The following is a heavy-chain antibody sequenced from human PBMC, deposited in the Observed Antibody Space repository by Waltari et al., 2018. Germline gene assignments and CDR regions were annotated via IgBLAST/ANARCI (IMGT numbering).Heavy chain of an antibody. CDR1: GFTFSSHA. J-gene: IGHJ4*02. D-gene: IGHD1-26*01. CDR3: AKAPYSGSLYFDY. CDR2: IDSGGST. V-gene: IGHV3-23*03. Sequence: EVQLLESGGGLVQPGGSLRLSCAASGFTFSSHAMSWVRQAPGKGLGLVSVIDSGGSTYYADSVKGRFTISMDNSKNTLYLQMNSLRAEDTAVDYCAKAPYSGSLYFDYWGQGTLVTVSS.